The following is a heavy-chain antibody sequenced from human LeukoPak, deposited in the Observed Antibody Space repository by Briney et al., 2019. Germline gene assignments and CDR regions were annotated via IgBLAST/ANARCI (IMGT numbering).Heavy chain of an antibody. V-gene: IGHV3-43*01. J-gene: IGHJ4*02. D-gene: IGHD2-8*01. Sequence: PGGSLRLSCAASGFTFDDFPMHWVRQQPGKGLEWVSLVSVDGDTKYYADSVRGRFTISRDNSKNSLYLQMNSLRIEDTAFYYCAKDIIGYAPLWGRGTLVTVSS. CDR3: AKDIIGYAPL. CDR2: VSVDGDTK. CDR1: GFTFDDFP.